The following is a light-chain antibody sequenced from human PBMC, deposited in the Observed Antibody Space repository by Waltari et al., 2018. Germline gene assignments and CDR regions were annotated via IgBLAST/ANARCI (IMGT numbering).Light chain of an antibody. CDR1: DSDVGTYHL. CDR3: CSYSHADTLI. J-gene: IGLJ2*01. Sequence: QSALTQPASVSGSPGQSITISCTGSDSDVGTYHLVSWFQQHPGRAPNVLLYEASKRPSGISDRFSGSKAGNTASLTISGLQAEDEAHYYCCSYSHADTLIFGGGTKLTVL. V-gene: IGLV2-23*01. CDR2: EAS.